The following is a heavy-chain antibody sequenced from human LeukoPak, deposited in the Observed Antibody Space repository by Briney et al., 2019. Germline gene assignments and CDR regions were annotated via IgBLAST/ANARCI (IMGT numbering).Heavy chain of an antibody. D-gene: IGHD1-14*01. Sequence: PSETLSLTCAVYGGSFSGYYWSWIRQPPGKGLEWIGEINHSGSTNYNPSLKSRVTISVDTSNNHFSLKLSSVTAADTAVYYCARQRPGDNWFDPWGQGTLVTVSS. CDR3: ARQRPGDNWFDP. J-gene: IGHJ5*02. V-gene: IGHV4-34*01. CDR2: INHSGST. CDR1: GGSFSGYY.